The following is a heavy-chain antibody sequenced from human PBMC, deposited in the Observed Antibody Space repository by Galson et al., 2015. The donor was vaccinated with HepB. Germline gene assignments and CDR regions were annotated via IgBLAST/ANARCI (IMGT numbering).Heavy chain of an antibody. CDR2: VTGSGDRT. CDR1: GFRFNSYA. D-gene: IGHD4-17*01. V-gene: IGHV3-23*01. CDR3: AKGAYLSSAYLYGMDL. J-gene: IGHJ5*02. Sequence: SLRLSCAASGFRFNSYAMTWVRQAPGKGLEWVSGVTGSGDRTYYADFVKDRFTISRDNSKNNLFLQGNSLRAEDTAVYYCAKGAYLSSAYLYGMDLWGQGTLVTVSS.